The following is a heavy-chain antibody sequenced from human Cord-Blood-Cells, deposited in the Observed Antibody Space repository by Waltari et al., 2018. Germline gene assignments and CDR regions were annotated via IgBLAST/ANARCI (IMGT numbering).Heavy chain of an antibody. V-gene: IGHV3-30-3*01. J-gene: IGHJ4*02. CDR3: AREDY. CDR1: GFTFCSYA. Sequence: QVQLVESGGGVVQPGRSLRLSCAASGFTFCSYAMHWVRQAPGKGLEWVAVISYDGSNKYYADSVKGRFTISRDNSKNTLYLQMNSLRAEDTAVYYCAREDYWGQGTLVTVSS. CDR2: ISYDGSNK.